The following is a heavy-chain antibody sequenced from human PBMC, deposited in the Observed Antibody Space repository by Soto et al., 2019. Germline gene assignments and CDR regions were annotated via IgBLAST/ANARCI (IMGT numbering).Heavy chain of an antibody. Sequence: EVQLVESGGDLIQPGGSLRISCAASGFTFSTSWMHWVRQTPGEGLAWVSRINSDGTTINYADSVKGRFTISRDNAKNTLYLQMNSLRADDTAVYYCTTAGSYRFDYWGQGTLETVSS. D-gene: IGHD1-26*01. J-gene: IGHJ4*02. CDR2: INSDGTTI. CDR1: GFTFSTSW. CDR3: TTAGSYRFDY. V-gene: IGHV3-74*01.